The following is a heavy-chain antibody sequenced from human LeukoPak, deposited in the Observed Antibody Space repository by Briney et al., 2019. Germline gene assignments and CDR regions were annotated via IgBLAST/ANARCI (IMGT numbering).Heavy chain of an antibody. CDR2: IKQDGSEK. J-gene: IGHJ6*03. D-gene: IGHD7-27*01. Sequence: GGSLRLSCAASGFTFSSYWMSWVRQAPGKGLEWVANIKQDGSEKYYVDSVKGRFTISRDNAKNSLYLQMNSLRAEDTAVYYCARLTPSNWGSYYYYYMDVWGKGTTVTVSS. CDR1: GFTFSSYW. CDR3: ARLTPSNWGSYYYYYMDV. V-gene: IGHV3-7*01.